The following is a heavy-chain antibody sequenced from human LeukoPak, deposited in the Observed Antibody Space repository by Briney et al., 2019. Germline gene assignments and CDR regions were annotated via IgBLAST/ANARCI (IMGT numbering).Heavy chain of an antibody. CDR2: ISTSSSYI. J-gene: IGHJ3*02. CDR1: GITFSRYS. Sequence: GGSLRLSCAASGITFSRYSMNWVRQAPGKGLEWVSSISTSSSYIYYADSVKGRFTISRHNAKNSLYLQMDSLRAEDTAGYYLASETKREYSYVSPTDVFDIWGQGKMVTVFS. V-gene: IGHV3-21*01. CDR3: ASETKREYSYVSPTDVFDI. D-gene: IGHD5-18*01.